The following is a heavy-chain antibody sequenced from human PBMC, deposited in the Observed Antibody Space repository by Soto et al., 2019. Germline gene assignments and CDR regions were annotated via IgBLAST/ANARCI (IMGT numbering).Heavy chain of an antibody. D-gene: IGHD3-16*01. CDR2: IKQGGNEK. Sequence: GSLRLSCAASGFSFSTYLMSWVRQAPGKGLEWVANIKQGGNEKFYVDSVKGRFTISRDNDKKSLYLQMDSLRVEDTAVYYCVGALPYEVQYHYYGMDVWGQGTTVTVSS. V-gene: IGHV3-7*01. CDR3: VGALPYEVQYHYYGMDV. CDR1: GFSFSTYL. J-gene: IGHJ6*02.